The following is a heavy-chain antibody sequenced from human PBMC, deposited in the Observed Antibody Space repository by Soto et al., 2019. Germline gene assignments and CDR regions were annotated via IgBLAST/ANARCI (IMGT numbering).Heavy chain of an antibody. J-gene: IGHJ3*02. V-gene: IGHV1-58*01. D-gene: IGHD3-22*01. CDR3: AADRIVVAKDAFDI. CDR2: IVVGSGNT. CDR1: GFTFTSSA. Sequence: SVKVSCKASGFTFTSSAVQWVRQARGQRLEWIGWIVVGSGNTNYAQKFQERVTITRDMSTSTAYMELSSLRSEDTAVYYCAADRIVVAKDAFDIWGQGTMVTVSS.